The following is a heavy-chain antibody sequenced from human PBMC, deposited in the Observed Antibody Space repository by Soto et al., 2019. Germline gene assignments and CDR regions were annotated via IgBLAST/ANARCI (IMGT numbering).Heavy chain of an antibody. V-gene: IGHV1-8*01. Sequence: QVQLVQSGAEVKKPGASVKVSCKASGYTFTSYDINWVRQATGQGLEWMGWMNPNSGNTGYAQKFQGRVTMTRNTAIGAAYMELSHVRSEDLSVSYCARGERLDYDFGSGYFRGVAYYYGMDGWGQGTTVTVSS. J-gene: IGHJ6*02. D-gene: IGHD3-3*01. CDR3: ARGERLDYDFGSGYFRGVAYYYGMDG. CDR1: GYTFTSYD. CDR2: MNPNSGNT.